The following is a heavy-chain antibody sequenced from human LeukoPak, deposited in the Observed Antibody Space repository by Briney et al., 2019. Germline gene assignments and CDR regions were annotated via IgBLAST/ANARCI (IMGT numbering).Heavy chain of an antibody. V-gene: IGHV3-23*01. CDR3: AIVSWHGYAH. CDR1: GFTFSSFH. CDR2: IGGSGDT. D-gene: IGHD3-16*01. J-gene: IGHJ4*02. Sequence: GGSLRLSCVASGFTFSSFHLSWVRQAPGRGVEGVSGIGGSGDTYSADSVKGRVTVSRDNSKNTLYLQINSLRAEDTAIYYCAIVSWHGYAHWGQGTLVTVSS.